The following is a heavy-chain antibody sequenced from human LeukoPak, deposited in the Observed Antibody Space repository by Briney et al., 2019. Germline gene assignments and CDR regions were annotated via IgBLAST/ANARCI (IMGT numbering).Heavy chain of an antibody. CDR2: ISYDGSNK. CDR3: AREYEGEYSSSYFDY. V-gene: IGHV3-30-3*01. CDR1: GFTFSSYA. J-gene: IGHJ4*02. Sequence: PGGSLRLSCAASGFTFSSYAMHWVRQAPGKGLEWVAVISYDGSNKYYADSVKGRFTISRDNSKNTLYLQMNSLRAEDTAVYYCAREYEGEYSSSYFDYWGQGTLVTVSS. D-gene: IGHD6-6*01.